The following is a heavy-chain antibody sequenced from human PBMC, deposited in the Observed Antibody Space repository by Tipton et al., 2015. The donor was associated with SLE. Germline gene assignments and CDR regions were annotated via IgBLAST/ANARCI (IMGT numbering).Heavy chain of an antibody. D-gene: IGHD6-6*01. Sequence: SLTCAVYGGSFSGYYWSWIRQPPGKGLEWIGEINHSGSTNYNPSLKSRVTISVDTSKNQFSLKLSSVTAADTAVYYCARSRKYPYYMDVWGKGTTVTVSS. J-gene: IGHJ6*03. CDR3: ARSRKYPYYMDV. CDR2: INHSGST. V-gene: IGHV4-34*01. CDR1: GGSFSGYY.